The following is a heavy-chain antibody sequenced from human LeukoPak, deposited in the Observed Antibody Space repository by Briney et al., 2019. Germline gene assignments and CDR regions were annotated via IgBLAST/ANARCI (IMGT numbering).Heavy chain of an antibody. CDR3: AKDTDYSLDY. Sequence: PGGSLRLSCAASGFTFDDYAMHWVRQAPGKGLEWVSGISWNSGSIGYADCVKGRFTISRDNAKNSLYLQMNSLRAEDTALYYCAKDTDYSLDYWGQGTLVTVSS. D-gene: IGHD2-15*01. CDR2: ISWNSGSI. V-gene: IGHV3-9*01. CDR1: GFTFDDYA. J-gene: IGHJ4*02.